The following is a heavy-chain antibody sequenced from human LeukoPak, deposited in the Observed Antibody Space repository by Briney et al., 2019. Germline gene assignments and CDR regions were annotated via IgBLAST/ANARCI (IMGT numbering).Heavy chain of an antibody. CDR3: AVLGFLEWLAPAAPFDY. D-gene: IGHD3-3*01. J-gene: IGHJ4*02. CDR2: ISYDGSNK. Sequence: ETGGSLRLSCAASDFPFIGYTMHWVRQAPGKGLEWVAVISYDGSNKYYADSVKGRFTISRDNSKNTLYLQMNSLRAEDTAVYYCAVLGFLEWLAPAAPFDYWGQGTLVTVSS. CDR1: DFPFIGYT. V-gene: IGHV3-30*04.